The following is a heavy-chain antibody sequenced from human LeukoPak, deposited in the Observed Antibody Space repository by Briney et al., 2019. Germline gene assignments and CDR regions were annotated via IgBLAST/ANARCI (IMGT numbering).Heavy chain of an antibody. V-gene: IGHV1-46*01. CDR1: GYTFTSCY. J-gene: IGHJ4*02. D-gene: IGHD2-15*01. Sequence: SVKVSCKASGYTFTSCYMHWVRQPPGQGLEWMGIINPSGGSTSYAQKFQGRVTMTRDTSTSTVYMELSSLRSEDTAVYYCASDGYCSGGSCFYFDYWGQRTLVTVSS. CDR3: ASDGYCSGGSCFYFDY. CDR2: INPSGGST.